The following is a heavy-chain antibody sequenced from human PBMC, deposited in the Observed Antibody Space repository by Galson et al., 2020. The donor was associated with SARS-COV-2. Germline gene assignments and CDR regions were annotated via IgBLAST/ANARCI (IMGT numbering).Heavy chain of an antibody. CDR2: TYYRSRWNI. CDR3: ARDVAAVADAFDI. D-gene: IGHD6-19*01. J-gene: IGHJ3*02. Sequence: TLSLTCAISGDSVSSDSASWNWIRQSPSRGLEWLGRTYYRSRWNIDYAVSVESRITIDTDTSKNQFSLHLNSVTPEDTAVYYCARDVAAVADAFDIWGQGTLVTVSS. CDR1: GDSVSSDSAS. V-gene: IGHV6-1*01.